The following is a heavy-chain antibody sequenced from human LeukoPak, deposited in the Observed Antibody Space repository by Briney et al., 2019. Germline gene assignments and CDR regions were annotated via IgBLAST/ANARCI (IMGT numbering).Heavy chain of an antibody. J-gene: IGHJ4*02. Sequence: GGSLRLSCAASGFAFSSYSMNWVRQAPGKGLEWVSSISSSSSYIYYADSVKGRFTISRDNAKNSLYLQMNSLRAEDTAVYYCARDGDDWLQYYFDYWGQGTLVTVSS. V-gene: IGHV3-21*01. CDR1: GFAFSSYS. CDR3: ARDGDDWLQYYFDY. CDR2: ISSSSSYI. D-gene: IGHD3-9*01.